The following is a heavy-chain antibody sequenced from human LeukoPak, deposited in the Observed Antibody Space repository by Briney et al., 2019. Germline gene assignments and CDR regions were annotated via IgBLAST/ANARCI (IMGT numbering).Heavy chain of an antibody. Sequence: ASVKVSCKASGYTFTSYDINWVRQATGQGLEWMGWMNPNSGSTGYAQKFQGRVTITRNTSISTAYMELSSLRSEDTAVYYCARGIEATDPYFDYWGQGTLVTVSS. J-gene: IGHJ4*02. CDR3: ARGIEATDPYFDY. V-gene: IGHV1-8*03. D-gene: IGHD2-21*01. CDR2: MNPNSGST. CDR1: GYTFTSYD.